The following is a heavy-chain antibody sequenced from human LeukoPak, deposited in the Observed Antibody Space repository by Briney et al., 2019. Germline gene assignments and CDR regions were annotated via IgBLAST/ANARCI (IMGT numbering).Heavy chain of an antibody. D-gene: IGHD3-10*01. V-gene: IGHV3-30*02. CDR2: IRYEGNEK. J-gene: IGHJ5*02. CDR3: AKDLMRDRWFGES. Sequence: PGGSLRLSCVASGFTFSYYGTHWVRQAPGKGLEWVAFIRYEGNEKYYAGSVKGRFTISRDNPKNTLYLEMNSLRVEDTAVYYCAKDLMRDRWFGESWGQGTLVTVSS. CDR1: GFTFSYYG.